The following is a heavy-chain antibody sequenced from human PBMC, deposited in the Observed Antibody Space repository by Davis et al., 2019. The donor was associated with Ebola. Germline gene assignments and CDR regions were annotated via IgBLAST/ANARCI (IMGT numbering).Heavy chain of an antibody. CDR1: GFTFSNFH. Sequence: PGGSLRLSCAASGFTFSNFHIHWVRQTPGKGLVWVARIDPDGTGTNYADSVKGRFTISRDNAKNSLYLQMNSLRAEDTAVYYCARDGSNSYFDYWGQGNLVTVSS. CDR2: IDPDGTGT. J-gene: IGHJ4*02. CDR3: ARDGSNSYFDY. D-gene: IGHD6-6*01. V-gene: IGHV3-74*01.